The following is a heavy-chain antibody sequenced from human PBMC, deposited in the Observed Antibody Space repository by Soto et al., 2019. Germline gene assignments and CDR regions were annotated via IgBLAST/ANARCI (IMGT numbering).Heavy chain of an antibody. J-gene: IGHJ4*02. CDR2: IWYDGSNK. D-gene: IGHD2-2*01. CDR1: GLTFSSYG. V-gene: IGHV3-33*01. Sequence: GGSVRLSCAASGLTFSSYGMHWVRQAPGKGLEWVAVIWYDGSNKYYADSVKGRFTISRDNSKNTLYLQMNSLRAEDTAVYYCASSRIVLVPAAIAPLDCWGQGTLVTVSS. CDR3: ASSRIVLVPAAIAPLDC.